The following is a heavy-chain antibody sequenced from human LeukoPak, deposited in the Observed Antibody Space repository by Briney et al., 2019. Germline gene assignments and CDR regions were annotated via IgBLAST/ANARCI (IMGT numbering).Heavy chain of an antibody. Sequence: GGSLRLSCAASGFIFNNYVMSWVRQAPGKGLEWVSGISGSGSSTFYADSVKGRFTISRDSSKNTVYLQMISLRAEDTAKYYCAKDVEGIAVAAAFDYWGQGTLVTVSS. CDR2: ISGSGSST. CDR3: AKDVEGIAVAAAFDY. D-gene: IGHD6-19*01. V-gene: IGHV3-23*01. CDR1: GFIFNNYV. J-gene: IGHJ4*02.